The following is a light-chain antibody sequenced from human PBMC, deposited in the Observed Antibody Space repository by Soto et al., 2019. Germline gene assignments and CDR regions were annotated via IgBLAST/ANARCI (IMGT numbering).Light chain of an antibody. Sequence: AIQLTQSPSSLSASVGDRVTITCRASQDIRGALAWYQQKPGKAPKILISDVSTLESGVPSRFSGSSSGTDFTLTISSLQPVDFATYYCQQFNSYPFTFGQGTRLESK. J-gene: IGKJ5*01. CDR3: QQFNSYPFT. CDR2: DVS. CDR1: QDIRGA. V-gene: IGKV1-13*02.